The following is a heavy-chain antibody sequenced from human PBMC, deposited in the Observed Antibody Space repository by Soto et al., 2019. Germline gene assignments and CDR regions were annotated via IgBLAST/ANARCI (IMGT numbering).Heavy chain of an antibody. CDR1: GFTFSSYD. V-gene: IGHV3-23*01. CDR2: IGGHDTGT. Sequence: GSLRLSCAASGFTFSSYDMTWVRQAPGKGLEWVSVIGGHDTGTYHADSVRGRFTISRDNSRSTLYLEMNSLRVDDTAVYYCVKIFPDIVNYWGQGTLVTVSS. J-gene: IGHJ4*02. CDR3: VKIFPDIVNY. D-gene: IGHD2-15*01.